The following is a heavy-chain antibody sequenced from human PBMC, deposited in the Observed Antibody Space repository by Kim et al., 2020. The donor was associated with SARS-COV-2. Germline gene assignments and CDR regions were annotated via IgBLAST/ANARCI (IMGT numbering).Heavy chain of an antibody. J-gene: IGHJ4*02. D-gene: IGHD3-22*01. CDR3: TTESPGYYYDSRGYEY. V-gene: IGHV3-15*05. Sequence: GGSLRLSCVASGFSFTNAWMSWVRQAPGKGLEYVGRIKTKADGGTTDYAAPVKGRFIISRDDAERTLHLQMNSLVTDDTAVYFCTTESPGYYYDSRGYEYWGQGTLVTVSS. CDR2: IKTKADGGTT. CDR1: GFSFTNAW.